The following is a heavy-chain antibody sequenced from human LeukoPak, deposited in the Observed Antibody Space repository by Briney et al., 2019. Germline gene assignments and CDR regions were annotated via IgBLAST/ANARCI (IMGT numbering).Heavy chain of an antibody. Sequence: SVKVSCKASGGTFSSYAISWVRQAPGQGLEWMGGIIPIFGTANYAQKFQGRVTITADESTSTVYMDLSSLRSEDTAVYYCATSSIAARDPRKNAFDIWGQGTMVTVSS. CDR3: ATSSIAARDPRKNAFDI. D-gene: IGHD6-6*01. CDR2: IIPIFGTA. CDR1: GGTFSSYA. V-gene: IGHV1-69*13. J-gene: IGHJ3*02.